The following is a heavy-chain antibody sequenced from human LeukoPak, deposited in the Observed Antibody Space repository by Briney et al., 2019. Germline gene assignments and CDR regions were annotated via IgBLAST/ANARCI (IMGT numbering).Heavy chain of an antibody. CDR1: GFTFSNYA. V-gene: IGHV3-23*01. Sequence: GGSLRLSCAASGFTFSNYAMSWVRQAPGKGLEWVSAITGSGGNTYYADSVKGRFTISRDNSKNTVFLQMNSLRADDTAVYYCAKWGDYDVLTGYYVSDYWGQGTLVTVSS. J-gene: IGHJ4*02. D-gene: IGHD3-9*01. CDR2: ITGSGGNT. CDR3: AKWGDYDVLTGYYVSDY.